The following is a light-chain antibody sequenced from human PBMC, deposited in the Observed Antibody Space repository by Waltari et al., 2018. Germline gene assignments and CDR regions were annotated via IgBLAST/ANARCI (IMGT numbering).Light chain of an antibody. CDR3: ASYNPGSTVV. J-gene: IGLJ3*02. CDR2: DVT. CDR1: SSDIGRYNY. Sequence: QSGLTQPASVSGSLGQSITISCTGSSSDIGRYNYVSWYQQFPDRAPKLIIYDVTNRPSGVSNRFSGSKSANTASLTISGLQPEDAANYYCASYNPGSTVVFGGGTELTVL. V-gene: IGLV2-14*01.